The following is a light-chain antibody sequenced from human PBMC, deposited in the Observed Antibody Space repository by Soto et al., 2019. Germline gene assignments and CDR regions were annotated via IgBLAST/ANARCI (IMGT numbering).Light chain of an antibody. V-gene: IGKV1-5*03. J-gene: IGKJ1*01. CDR3: QQYNSYSEA. CDR2: KAS. CDR1: QTIRSW. Sequence: IQLTHSPSSLSASVGDRVTITFRSSQTIRSWLALYQQKPGKAPKLLIYKASTLKSGFPSRFSVSGSVTEYTLTIISLQPDDFARYYCQQYNSYSEAFGQGTKVDIK.